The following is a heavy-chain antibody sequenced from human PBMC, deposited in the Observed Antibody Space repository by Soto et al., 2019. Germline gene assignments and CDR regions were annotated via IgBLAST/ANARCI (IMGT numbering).Heavy chain of an antibody. CDR1: GFTFDDYA. CDR3: AKCLGSLREYSGYDYDAFDI. D-gene: IGHD5-12*01. Sequence: PGGSLRLSCAASGFTFDDYAMHWVRQAPGKGLEWVSGISWNSGSIGYADYVKGRFTISRDNAKNSLYLQMNSLRAEDTALYYCAKCLGSLREYSGYDYDAFDIWGQGTMVTVSS. J-gene: IGHJ3*02. V-gene: IGHV3-9*01. CDR2: ISWNSGSI.